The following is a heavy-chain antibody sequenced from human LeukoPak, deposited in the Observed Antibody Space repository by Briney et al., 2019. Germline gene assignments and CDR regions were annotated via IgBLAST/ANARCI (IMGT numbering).Heavy chain of an antibody. CDR2: IYHSGST. CDR1: GGSISSGGYY. Sequence: SETLSLTCTVSGGSISSGGYYWSWIRQPPGKGLEWIGYIYHSGSTYYNPSLKSRVTISVDTSKNQFSLKLSSVTAADTAVYYCARDPSMVRGLSGAFDIWGQGTMVTVSS. CDR3: ARDPSMVRGLSGAFDI. D-gene: IGHD3-10*01. V-gene: IGHV4-30-2*01. J-gene: IGHJ3*02.